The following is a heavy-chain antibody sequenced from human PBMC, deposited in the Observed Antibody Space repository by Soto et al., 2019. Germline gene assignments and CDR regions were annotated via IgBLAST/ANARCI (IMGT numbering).Heavy chain of an antibody. CDR3: ASPRSFSWSSSCYYGMDV. Sequence: PGESLKISCKGSGYSFTSYWIGWVRQMPGKGLEWMGRIDPSDSYTNYSPSFQGHVTISADKSISTAYLQWSSLKASDTAMYYCASPRSFSWSSSCYYGMDVWGQGTTVTVSS. V-gene: IGHV5-10-1*01. D-gene: IGHD6-6*01. CDR1: GYSFTSYW. J-gene: IGHJ6*02. CDR2: IDPSDSYT.